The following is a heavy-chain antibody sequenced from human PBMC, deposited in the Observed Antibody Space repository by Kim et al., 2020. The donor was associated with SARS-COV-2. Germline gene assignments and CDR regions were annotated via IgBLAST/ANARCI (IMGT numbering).Heavy chain of an antibody. CDR1: GFTFDYFA. V-gene: IGHV3-43*02. D-gene: IGHD2-21*01. J-gene: IGHJ4*02. CDR2: ISGDGGTT. Sequence: GGSLRLSCAASGFTFDYFAMHWVRQAPGRGLEWVSLISGDGGTTYYADSVRGRFTIYRDNSKNSLYLQMNSLRTEDTAFYYCTRPGGERWHRLHFDYWGQGTLLTVSS. CDR3: TRPGGERWHRLHFDY.